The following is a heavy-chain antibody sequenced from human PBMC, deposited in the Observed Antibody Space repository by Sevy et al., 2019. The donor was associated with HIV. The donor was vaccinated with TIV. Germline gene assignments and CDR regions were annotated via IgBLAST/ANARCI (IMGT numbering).Heavy chain of an antibody. CDR3: VHSSSHQPVHYYYYMYV. D-gene: IGHD2-2*01. Sequence: SETLSLTCTVSGDSMSGYYWSWIRQPAGKGLEWIGRIYTSGSTYYNPSLKSRVTLSIDTSKNQFSLRLSSVTAADTAVYFCVHSSSHQPVHYYYYMYVWVKGTSVTVSS. CDR2: IYTSGST. J-gene: IGHJ6*03. V-gene: IGHV4-4*07. CDR1: GDSMSGYY.